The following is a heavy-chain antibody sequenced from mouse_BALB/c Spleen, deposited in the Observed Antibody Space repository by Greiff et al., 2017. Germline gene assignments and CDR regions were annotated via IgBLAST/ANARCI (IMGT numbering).Heavy chain of an antibody. V-gene: IGHV5-17*02. D-gene: IGHD1-1*01. CDR3: ARWEGYYGSKGYFDY. J-gene: IGHJ2*01. Sequence: DVHLVESGGGLVQPGGSRKLSCAASGFTFSSFGMHWVRQAPEKGLEWVAYISSGSSTIYYADTVKGRFTISRDNPKNTLFLQMTSLRSEDTAMYYCARWEGYYGSKGYFDYWGQGTTLTVSS. CDR2: ISSGSSTI. CDR1: GFTFSSFG.